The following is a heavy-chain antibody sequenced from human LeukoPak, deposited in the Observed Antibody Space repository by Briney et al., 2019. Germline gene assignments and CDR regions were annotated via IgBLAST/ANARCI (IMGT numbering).Heavy chain of an antibody. J-gene: IGHJ4*02. CDR2: ISAYNGNT. CDR1: GYTFTSYS. V-gene: IGHV1-18*01. CDR3: ARAGELLWFGELSPNFDY. D-gene: IGHD3-10*01. Sequence: ASVKVSCRASGYTFTSYSISWGRQAPGQGLEGMGWISAYNGNTNYAQKIQGRVTMTTDTSTSTAYMELRSLRSDDTAVYYCARAGELLWFGELSPNFDYWGQGTLVTVSS.